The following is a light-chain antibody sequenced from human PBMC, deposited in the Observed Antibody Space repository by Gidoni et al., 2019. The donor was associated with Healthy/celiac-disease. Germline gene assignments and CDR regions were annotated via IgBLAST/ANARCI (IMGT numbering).Light chain of an antibody. CDR2: AAA. CDR1: QGISSY. J-gene: IGKJ2*02. CDR3: QHPWT. V-gene: IGKV1-9*01. Sequence: DIQLTQSPSFLSASVGDRVTITCRASQGISSYLAWYQQKPGKAPKLLIYAAATLQSGVPSRFSGSGSGTEFTLTIRSLQPEDFATYYCQHPWTFXQXTKLEIK.